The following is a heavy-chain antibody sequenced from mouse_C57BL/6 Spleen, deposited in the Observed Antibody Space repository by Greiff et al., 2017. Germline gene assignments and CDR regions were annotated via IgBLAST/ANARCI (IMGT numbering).Heavy chain of an antibody. CDR3: ASDSNDGWFAY. CDR2: IHPNSGST. D-gene: IGHD2-12*01. CDR1: GYTFTSYW. Sequence: QVQLQQSGAELVKPGASVKLSCKASGYTFTSYWMHWVKQRPGQGLEWIGMIHPNSGSTNYNEKFKGKATLTVDKSSSTAYMQLSSLTSEDSAVYFCASDSNDGWFAYWGQGTLLTVSA. V-gene: IGHV1-64*01. J-gene: IGHJ3*01.